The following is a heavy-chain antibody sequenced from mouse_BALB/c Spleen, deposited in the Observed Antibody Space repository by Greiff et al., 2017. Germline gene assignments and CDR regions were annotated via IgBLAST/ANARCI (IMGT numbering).Heavy chain of an antibody. CDR3: TRDSGGYYPYWYFDV. CDR2: ISSGGSYT. CDR1: GFTFSSYT. Sequence: EVNVVESGGGLVKPGGSLKLSCAASGFTFSSYTMSWVRQTPEKRLEWVATISSGGSYTYYPDSVKGRFTISRDNAKNTLYLQMSSLKSEDTAMYYCTRDSGGYYPYWYFDVWGAGTTVTVSS. J-gene: IGHJ1*01. D-gene: IGHD2-3*01. V-gene: IGHV5-6-4*01.